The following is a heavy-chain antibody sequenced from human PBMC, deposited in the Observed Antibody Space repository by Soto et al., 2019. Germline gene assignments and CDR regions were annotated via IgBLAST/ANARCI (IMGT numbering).Heavy chain of an antibody. CDR1: GVSIGTSGDY. J-gene: IGHJ4*02. Sequence: QLHLQESGPGLVKPSETLSLTCTVTGVSIGTSGDYWGWVRQPPGKGLEWIGSVYRTGSVYYNPSLYNPSLESRLTITVDTSKNQFSLKLRSVTAADTAVYYCVDVFTGSTFGYWGQGTLVTVSS. D-gene: IGHD3-9*01. CDR2: VYRTGSV. CDR3: VDVFTGSTFGY. V-gene: IGHV4-39*01.